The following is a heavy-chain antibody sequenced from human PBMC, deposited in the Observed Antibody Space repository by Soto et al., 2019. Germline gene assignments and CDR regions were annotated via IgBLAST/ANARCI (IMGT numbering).Heavy chain of an antibody. J-gene: IGHJ5*02. CDR1: GFTFSSYA. Sequence: PGGSLRLSCAASGFTFSSYAMSWVRQAPGKGLEWVSAISGSGGSTYHADSVKGRFTISRDNSKNTLYLQMNSLRAEDTAVYYCATQDIVVVVAAMHYNWFDPWGQGTLVTVSS. D-gene: IGHD2-15*01. V-gene: IGHV3-23*01. CDR2: ISGSGGST. CDR3: ATQDIVVVVAAMHYNWFDP.